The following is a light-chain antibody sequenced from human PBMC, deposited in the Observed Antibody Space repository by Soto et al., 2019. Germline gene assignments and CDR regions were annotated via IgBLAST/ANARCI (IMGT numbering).Light chain of an antibody. CDR3: CSYAGNSTYV. J-gene: IGLJ1*01. CDR2: EVS. CDR1: SSDVARYNL. V-gene: IGLV2-23*02. Sequence: QSALTQPASVSGSPGQSITLSCTGTSSDVARYNLVSWYQQHPGKAPKLMIYEVSKRPSGVSNRFSGSKSGNTASLTISGLQAEDEADYYCCSYAGNSTYVFGTGTKLTVL.